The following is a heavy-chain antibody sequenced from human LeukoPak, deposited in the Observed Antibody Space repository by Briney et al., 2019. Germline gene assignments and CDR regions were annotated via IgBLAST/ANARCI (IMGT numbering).Heavy chain of an antibody. D-gene: IGHD6-13*01. CDR1: GFTFSSYA. J-gene: IGHJ4*02. CDR2: ISWNSGRI. Sequence: GGSLRLSCAASGFTFSSYAMSWVRQAPGKGLEWVSGISWNSGRIGYVESVKGRFTISRDNAKNSLYLQMNSLRAEDTALYYCAKDKGSSWSGGLDYWGQGTLVTVSS. V-gene: IGHV3-9*01. CDR3: AKDKGSSWSGGLDY.